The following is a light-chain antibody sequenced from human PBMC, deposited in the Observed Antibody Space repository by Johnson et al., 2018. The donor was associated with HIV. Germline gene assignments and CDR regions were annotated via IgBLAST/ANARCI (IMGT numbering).Light chain of an antibody. Sequence: QPVLTQPPSVSAAPGQKVTISCSGSSSNIGNNYVSWYQHLPGTAPKLLIYENNKRPSGIPDRFSGSNSGTSATLGITGLQTGDEADYYCGTWDNSLSAYVFGTGTKVTVL. CDR2: ENN. J-gene: IGLJ1*01. CDR3: GTWDNSLSAYV. CDR1: SSNIGNNY. V-gene: IGLV1-51*02.